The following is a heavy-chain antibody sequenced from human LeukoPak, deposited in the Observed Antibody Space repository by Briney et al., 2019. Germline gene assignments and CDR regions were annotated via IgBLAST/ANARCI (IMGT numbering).Heavy chain of an antibody. CDR3: VLGYCSGGSCYGGLYFDY. D-gene: IGHD2-15*01. Sequence: SEALSLTCAVYGGSFSGYYWSWIRQPPGKGLEWIGEINHSGSTNYNPSLKSRVTISVDTSKNQFSLKLSSVTAADTAVYYCVLGYCSGGSCYGGLYFDYWGQGTLVTVSS. CDR2: INHSGST. J-gene: IGHJ4*02. CDR1: GGSFSGYY. V-gene: IGHV4-34*01.